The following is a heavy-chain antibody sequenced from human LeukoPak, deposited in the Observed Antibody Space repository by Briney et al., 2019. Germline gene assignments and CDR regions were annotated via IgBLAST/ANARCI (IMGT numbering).Heavy chain of an antibody. V-gene: IGHV3-74*01. D-gene: IGHD2-15*01. CDR1: GFTFSSNW. CDR2: INSDGSST. J-gene: IGHJ4*02. Sequence: GGSLRLSCAASGFTFSSNWMHWVRQAPGKGLVWVSRINSDGSSTGYADSVKGRFTISRDNAKNTLYLQMNSLRAEDMAVYYCARGAGDIVADWGQGTLVTVSS. CDR3: ARGAGDIVAD.